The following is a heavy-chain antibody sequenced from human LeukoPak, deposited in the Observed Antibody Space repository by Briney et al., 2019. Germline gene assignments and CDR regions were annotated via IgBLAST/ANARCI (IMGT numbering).Heavy chain of an antibody. CDR3: ARDSPGGCSSTSCYEGAFDY. CDR2: INHSGST. V-gene: IGHV4-34*01. J-gene: IGHJ4*02. Sequence: NPSETLSLTCAVYGVSFSGYYWSWIRQPPGKGLEWIGEINHSGSTNYDPSLKSRVTISVDTSKNQFSLKLSSVTAADTAVYYCARDSPGGCSSTSCYEGAFDYWGQGTLVTVSS. D-gene: IGHD2-2*01. CDR1: GVSFSGYY.